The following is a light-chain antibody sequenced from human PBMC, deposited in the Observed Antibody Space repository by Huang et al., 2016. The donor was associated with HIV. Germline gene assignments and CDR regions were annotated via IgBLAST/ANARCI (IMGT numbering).Light chain of an antibody. Sequence: EIVLTQSPGTLSLSPGERATLSCRASQSDSSSYFAWYQQKPGQAPRLLIYGASSRATDIPDRFSGTGSGTDFTLTISRLEPEDFAVYYCHHYGRSGTFGQGTKVEIK. CDR3: HHYGRSGT. CDR2: GAS. V-gene: IGKV3-20*01. J-gene: IGKJ1*01. CDR1: QSDSSSY.